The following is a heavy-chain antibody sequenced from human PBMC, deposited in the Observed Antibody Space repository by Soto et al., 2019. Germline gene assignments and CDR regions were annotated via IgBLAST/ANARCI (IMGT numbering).Heavy chain of an antibody. CDR2: IYYSGST. J-gene: IGHJ4*02. CDR3: AREGPSGYCDY. CDR1: GGSVSSGSYY. Sequence: SETLSLTCTVSGGSVSSGSYYWSWIRQPPGKGLEWIGHIYYSGSTNYNPSLKSRVTISVDTSRNQFSLKLSSVTAADTAVYYCAREGPSGYCDYWGQGTLVTVS. V-gene: IGHV4-61*01. D-gene: IGHD3-22*01.